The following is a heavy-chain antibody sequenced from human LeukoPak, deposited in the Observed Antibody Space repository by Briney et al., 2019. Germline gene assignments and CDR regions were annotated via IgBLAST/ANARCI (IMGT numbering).Heavy chain of an antibody. V-gene: IGHV1-2*02. Sequence: ASVKVSCKASGYTFTGYYMHWVRQAPGQGLEWMGWINPNSGGTNYAQKFQGRVTMTRDTSISTAYMELSRLRSDDTAVYYCARAKTWELGYFDYWGQGTQVTVSS. D-gene: IGHD3-10*01. J-gene: IGHJ4*02. CDR1: GYTFTGYY. CDR2: INPNSGGT. CDR3: ARAKTWELGYFDY.